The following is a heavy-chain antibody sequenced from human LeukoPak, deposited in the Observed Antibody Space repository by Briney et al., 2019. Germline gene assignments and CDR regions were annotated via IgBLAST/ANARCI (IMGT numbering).Heavy chain of an antibody. D-gene: IGHD6-13*01. V-gene: IGHV1-2*02. J-gene: IGHJ5*02. CDR3: ARRGSLSSSSWYGWFDP. CDR1: GGTFSSYA. Sequence: ASVKVSCKASGGTFSSYAISWVRQAPGQGLEWMGWINPNSGGTNYAQKSQGRVTMTRDTSISTAYMELSRLRSDDTAVYYCARRGSLSSSSWYGWFDPWGQGTLVTVSS. CDR2: INPNSGGT.